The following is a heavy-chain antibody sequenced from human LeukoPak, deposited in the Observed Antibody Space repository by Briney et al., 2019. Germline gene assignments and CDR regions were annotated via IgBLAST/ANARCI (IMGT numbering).Heavy chain of an antibody. V-gene: IGHV4-59*01. CDR1: GGSIGXXY. Sequence: PSETLSLTCTVSGGSIGXXYWTWIRQTPRKGLXXXXSVYYTGXXXXXXXXXXXVXXSXXXSRSQFSLKLTSVTVADTAVYYCARDSRYSYGSGGMDVWGQGTTVTVSS. CDR3: ARDSRYSYGSGGMDV. D-gene: IGHD3-10*01. J-gene: IGHJ6*02. CDR2: VYYTGXX.